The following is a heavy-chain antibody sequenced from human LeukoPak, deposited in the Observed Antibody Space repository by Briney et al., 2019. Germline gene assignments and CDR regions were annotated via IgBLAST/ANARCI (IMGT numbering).Heavy chain of an antibody. D-gene: IGHD3-10*01. CDR3: ARSRRNYGSGGYQKNYYFDY. CDR2: INHSGST. CDR1: GGSFSGYY. Sequence: SETLSLTCAVYGGSFSGYYWSWIRQPPGKGLEWIGEINHSGSTNYNPSLKSRVTISVDTSKNQFSLKLSSVTAADTAVYYCARSRRNYGSGGYQKNYYFDYWGQGTLVTVSS. J-gene: IGHJ4*02. V-gene: IGHV4-34*01.